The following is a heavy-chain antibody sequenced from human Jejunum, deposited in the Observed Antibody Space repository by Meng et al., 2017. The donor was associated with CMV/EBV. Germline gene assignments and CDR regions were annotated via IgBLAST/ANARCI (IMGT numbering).Heavy chain of an antibody. V-gene: IGHV3-72*01. CDR2: RRNKANNDIT. D-gene: IGHD2-8*01. CDR3: AREGDRNGFDI. J-gene: IGHJ4*02. CDR1: DND. Sequence: DNDKDWGCQGQGDGQERVGLRRNKANNDITEYAEHVKDRLTVTRDESENSLYMEMSSPKTEDTAIYYCAREGDRNGFDIWGQGSLVTVSS.